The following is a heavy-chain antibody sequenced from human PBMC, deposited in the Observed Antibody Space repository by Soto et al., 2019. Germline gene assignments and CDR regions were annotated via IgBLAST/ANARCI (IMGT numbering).Heavy chain of an antibody. J-gene: IGHJ4*02. V-gene: IGHV7-4-1*02. D-gene: IGHD2-15*01. CDR1: GYSFTTYG. CDR3: ALSEDLPPVAYCSGCSCYERFDY. CDR2: FNTYTGNP. Sequence: QVQLVQSGHEVKQPGASVKVSCKASGYSFTTYGMNWVPQAPGQGLEWMGWFNTYTGNPTYPQGFTGRFVFSMDTSASTAYLQISSLKAEDMAMYYCALSEDLPPVAYCSGCSCYERFDYWSQGTLVTVSS.